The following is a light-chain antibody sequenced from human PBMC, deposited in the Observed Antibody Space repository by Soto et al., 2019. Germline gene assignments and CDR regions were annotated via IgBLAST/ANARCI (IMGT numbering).Light chain of an antibody. Sequence: QSALTQPASVSGSPGQSITISCTGTSSDVGGYNYVPWYQQHPGKAPKLMIYDVSIRPSGVSNRFSGSKSGNTASLTISGLQAEDEADYYCSSYTSSSTLSVFGTGTKLTVL. CDR3: SSYTSSSTLSV. CDR1: SSDVGGYNY. CDR2: DVS. V-gene: IGLV2-14*01. J-gene: IGLJ1*01.